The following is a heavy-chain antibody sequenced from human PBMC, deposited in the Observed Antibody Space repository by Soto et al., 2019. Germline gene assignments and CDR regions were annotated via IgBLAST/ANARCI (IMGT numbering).Heavy chain of an antibody. J-gene: IGHJ3*02. V-gene: IGHV4-30-2*01. CDR1: GDSISSGGHS. CDR3: ARGSRLDAYDI. Sequence: QVQLQESGSGLVKPSETLSLTCAVSGDSISSGGHSWSWIRQPPGKGLEWIGHIYHTGTTSKNPSLKSRVSISLDMSKNQFSLKLTFVTAADTAVYVCARGSRLDAYDIWGQGTLVTVSS. CDR2: IYHTGTT. D-gene: IGHD3-10*01.